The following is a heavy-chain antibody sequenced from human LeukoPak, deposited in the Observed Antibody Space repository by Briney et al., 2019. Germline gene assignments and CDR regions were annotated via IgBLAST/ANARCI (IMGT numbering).Heavy chain of an antibody. CDR2: INPNSGGT. CDR3: ARGGGIYYNNSGTYRGPGDY. V-gene: IGHV1-2*02. Sequence: ASVTLSRKASVYSFTDYYVHWVRQAPGQGLGWVWWINPNSGGTTYRQNFQGRVTMTRDTSISTVYMEVSGLRYADTAVYYCARGGGIYYNNSGTYRGPGDYWGQGTLITVSS. J-gene: IGHJ4*02. D-gene: IGHD3-22*01. CDR1: VYSFTDYY.